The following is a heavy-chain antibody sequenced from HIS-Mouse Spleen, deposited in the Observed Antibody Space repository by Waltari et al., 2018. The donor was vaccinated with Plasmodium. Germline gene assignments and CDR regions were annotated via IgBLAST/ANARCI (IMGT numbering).Heavy chain of an antibody. CDR3: AKEGYSSGVFFFDY. D-gene: IGHD6-19*01. V-gene: IGHV3-30*18. CDR2: ISYDGSNK. CDR1: VFPFSSYS. Sequence: QVQLVESGGGVVQPGRSLRLSCAASVFPFSSYSRHWVRQAPGKGLEWVAVISYDGSNKYYADSVKGRFTISRDNSKNTLYLQMNSLRAEDTAVYYCAKEGYSSGVFFFDYWGQGTLVTVSS. J-gene: IGHJ4*02.